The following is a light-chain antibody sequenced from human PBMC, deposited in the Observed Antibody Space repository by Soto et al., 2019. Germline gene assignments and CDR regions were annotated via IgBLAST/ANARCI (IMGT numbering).Light chain of an antibody. V-gene: IGKV1-6*01. CDR2: AAS. Sequence: PSSLSAPVGDRITITCRASRYIGSDLSWYQQKPGKAPTLLIYAASNLQSGFPSRFSGSGSGSATEFTLTISSLQPDDSATYYCQQYYSYPWTFGQGTKVDIK. CDR1: RYIGSD. J-gene: IGKJ1*01. CDR3: QQYYSYPWT.